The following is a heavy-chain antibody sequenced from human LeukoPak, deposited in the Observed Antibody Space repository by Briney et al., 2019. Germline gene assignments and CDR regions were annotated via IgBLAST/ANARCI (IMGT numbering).Heavy chain of an antibody. CDR2: IYSSGST. CDR3: ARGRSGPGADYYYGMDV. J-gene: IGHJ6*02. Sequence: PSETLSLTCTVSGGSISSFYWTWIRQPAGKGLGWIGRIYSSGSTNYNPSLKSRLTMSVDTSKNQLSLKVSSVTAADTAVYYCARGRSGPGADYYYGMDVWGQGTTVTVSS. CDR1: GGSISSFY. D-gene: IGHD3-10*01. V-gene: IGHV4-4*07.